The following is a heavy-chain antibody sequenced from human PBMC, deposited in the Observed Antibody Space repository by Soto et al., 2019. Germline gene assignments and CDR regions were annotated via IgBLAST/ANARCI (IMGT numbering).Heavy chain of an antibody. CDR3: ARGAYYDILTGYYY. CDR1: GYTFTSYD. Sequence: QVQLVQSGAEVKKPGASVKVSCKASGYTFTSYDINWVRQATGQGLEWMGWMNPNSGNTGYAQKFQGRVTMTRNTSISTAYMGLSSLRSEDTAVYYCARGAYYDILTGYYYWGQGTLVTVSS. J-gene: IGHJ4*02. CDR2: MNPNSGNT. V-gene: IGHV1-8*01. D-gene: IGHD3-9*01.